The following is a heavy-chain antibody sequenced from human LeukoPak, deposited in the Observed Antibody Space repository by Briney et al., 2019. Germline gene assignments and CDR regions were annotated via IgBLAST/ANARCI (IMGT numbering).Heavy chain of an antibody. V-gene: IGHV4-39*01. CDR3: ARLVGTNGVWGRFDP. Sequence: SETLSLTCTVSGDSISSNSYYWGWIRQPPGKGLEWIGSIYYSGSTYYNPSLKSRVTISVDTSKNQFSLKLSSVTAADTAVYYCARLVGTNGVWGRFDPWGQGTLVTVSS. CDR2: IYYSGST. D-gene: IGHD2-8*01. CDR1: GDSISSNSYY. J-gene: IGHJ5*02.